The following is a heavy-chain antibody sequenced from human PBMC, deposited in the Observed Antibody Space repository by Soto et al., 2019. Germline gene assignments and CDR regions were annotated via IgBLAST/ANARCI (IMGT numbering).Heavy chain of an antibody. D-gene: IGHD6-13*01. V-gene: IGHV1-18*01. CDR1: VGTFSSYT. J-gene: IGHJ4*02. Sequence: ASVKVSCKASVGTFSSYTISWVRRAPGQGLEWMGWISAYNGDTNYAQKLQDRVTMTTDTSTNTAYMELRGLRSDDTAVYYCARDRYSSSWYLTSFDYWGQGTLVTVSS. CDR3: ARDRYSSSWYLTSFDY. CDR2: ISAYNGDT.